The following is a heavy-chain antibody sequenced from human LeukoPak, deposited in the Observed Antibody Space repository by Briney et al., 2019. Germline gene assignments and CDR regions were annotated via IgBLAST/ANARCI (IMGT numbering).Heavy chain of an antibody. Sequence: SETLSLTCAVHGESFSAYFWSWIRQVPGRGLEWIGEIDHRGSSNYNPPLKSRATISVDTSKNHFSLSLTSVTAADTAVYYCATRSSTLAAARCFDDWGQGTVVTVSS. CDR1: GESFSAYF. CDR2: IDHRGSS. CDR3: ATRSSTLAAARCFDD. J-gene: IGHJ4*03. V-gene: IGHV4-34*01. D-gene: IGHD6-6*01.